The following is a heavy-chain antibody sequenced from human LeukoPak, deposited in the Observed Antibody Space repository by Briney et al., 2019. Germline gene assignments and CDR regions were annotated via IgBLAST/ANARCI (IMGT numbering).Heavy chain of an antibody. CDR1: GGSIGTYS. CDR2: IYYSGTT. CDR3: ARENYGITIFGVVIRGFDY. J-gene: IGHJ4*02. V-gene: IGHV4-59*12. D-gene: IGHD3-3*01. Sequence: PSETLSLTCTVSGGSIGTYSWNWIRQPPGKGLEWIGYIYYSGTTNYNPSLKSRVTISVDTSKNQFSLKLSSVTAADTAVYYCARENYGITIFGVVIRGFDYWGQGTLVTVSS.